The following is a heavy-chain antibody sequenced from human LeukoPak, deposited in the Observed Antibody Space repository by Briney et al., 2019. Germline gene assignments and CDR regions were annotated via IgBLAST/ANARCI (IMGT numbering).Heavy chain of an antibody. J-gene: IGHJ3*01. Sequence: SETLSLTCTVSGDSISSSFCYWGWIRQPPGKGLEWIGNIYYSGSTYYNPSLKSRVTISVDTSKNQFSLKLTSVTAADTAIYYCARPLLDVWGRYSHAFDVWGQGTMVTVSS. V-gene: IGHV4-39*01. CDR2: IYYSGST. CDR1: GDSISSSFCY. CDR3: ARPLLDVWGRYSHAFDV. D-gene: IGHD3-16*01.